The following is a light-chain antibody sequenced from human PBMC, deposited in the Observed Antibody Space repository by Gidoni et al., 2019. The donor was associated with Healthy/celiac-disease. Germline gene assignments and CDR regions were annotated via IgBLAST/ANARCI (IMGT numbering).Light chain of an antibody. J-gene: IGKJ5*01. CDR2: WAS. CDR1: QSVLYSSNNKNY. CDR3: QQYYSTPPT. V-gene: IGKV4-1*01. Sequence: DILMTQSPDSLAVSLCETATITCKSSQSVLYSSNNKNYLAWYQQKPGQPPKLLIYWASTRESGVPDRFSGSGSGTDFTLTISSLQAEDVAVYYCQQYYSTPPTFGQGTRLEIK.